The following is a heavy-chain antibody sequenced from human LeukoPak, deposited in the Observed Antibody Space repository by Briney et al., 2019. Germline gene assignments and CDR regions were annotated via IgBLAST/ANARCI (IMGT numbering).Heavy chain of an antibody. CDR3: ARGGYCPNSCYWFDP. Sequence: GGSLRLSCAASGFNASRNYMTWVRQAPGKGLEWVSVIYIGGSTYYADSAKGRFTISRDDSKNTLYLQMNSLRAEDTAVYYCARGGYCPNSCYWFDPWGQGTLVTVSS. V-gene: IGHV3-66*02. J-gene: IGHJ5*02. CDR1: GFNASRNY. D-gene: IGHD2-8*01. CDR2: IYIGGST.